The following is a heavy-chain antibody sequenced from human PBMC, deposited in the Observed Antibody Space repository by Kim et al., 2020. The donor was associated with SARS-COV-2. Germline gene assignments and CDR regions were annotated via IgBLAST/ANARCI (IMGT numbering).Heavy chain of an antibody. J-gene: IGHJ4*02. D-gene: IGHD2-8*02. CDR3: ARHLRSVLVASPRVFDY. V-gene: IGHV4-39*01. Sequence: LKGLVTITVDTSKNQFSLKLSSVTAADTAVYYCARHLRSVLVASPRVFDYWGQGTLVTVSS.